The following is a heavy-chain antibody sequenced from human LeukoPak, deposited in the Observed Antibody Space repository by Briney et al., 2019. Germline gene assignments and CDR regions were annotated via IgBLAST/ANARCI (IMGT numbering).Heavy chain of an antibody. CDR1: GITLSRYS. CDR2: ISSSGSII. Sequence: PGGSLRLSCAASGITLSRYSFNWVRRAPGKGLEWVSFISSSGSIIHYADSVKGRFTISRDNAKSSLYLQMNSLRDDDTAVYYCARAPVIDYYGSGSYFDYWGQGTLVTVSS. D-gene: IGHD3-10*01. V-gene: IGHV3-48*02. CDR3: ARAPVIDYYGSGSYFDY. J-gene: IGHJ4*02.